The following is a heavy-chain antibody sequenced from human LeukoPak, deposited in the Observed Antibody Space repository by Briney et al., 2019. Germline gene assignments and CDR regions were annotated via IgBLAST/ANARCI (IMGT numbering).Heavy chain of an antibody. V-gene: IGHV1-18*01. D-gene: IGHD3-22*01. CDR3: ARYYDSSGYSQIFDY. Sequence: PAASVKVSCTASGYTFTSYGISWVRQAPGQGLEWMGWISAYNGNTNYAQKLQGRVTMTTDTSTSTAYMELRSLRSDDTAVYYCARYYDSSGYSQIFDYWGQGTLVTVSS. CDR2: ISAYNGNT. J-gene: IGHJ4*02. CDR1: GYTFTSYG.